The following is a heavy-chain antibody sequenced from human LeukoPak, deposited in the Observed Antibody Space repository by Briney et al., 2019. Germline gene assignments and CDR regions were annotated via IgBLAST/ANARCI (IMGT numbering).Heavy chain of an antibody. CDR2: IYSSGST. D-gene: IGHD3-22*01. V-gene: IGHV4-4*07. J-gene: IGHJ4*02. Sequence: SETLSLTCTVSGGTMTNYYWSWIRQPAGKELEWIGRIYSSGSTNYNPSLKSRVTMSVDTSKNQFSLNLASVTVADMAVYFCARVGVVESSGYHDYYFDFWGQGSLVTVSS. CDR1: GGTMTNYY. CDR3: ARVGVVESSGYHDYYFDF.